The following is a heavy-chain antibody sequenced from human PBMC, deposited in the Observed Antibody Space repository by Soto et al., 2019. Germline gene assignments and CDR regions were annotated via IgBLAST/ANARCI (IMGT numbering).Heavy chain of an antibody. Sequence: SETLSLTCTVSGGSISSYYWSWIRQPPGKGLEWIGYIYYSGSTNYNPSLKSRVTISVDTSKNQFSLKLSSVTAADTAVYYCGRATVGVTVSQHGAQGTLLPVSS. CDR1: GGSISSYY. CDR2: IYYSGST. J-gene: IGHJ1*01. D-gene: IGHD1-26*01. CDR3: GRATVGVTVSQH. V-gene: IGHV4-59*01.